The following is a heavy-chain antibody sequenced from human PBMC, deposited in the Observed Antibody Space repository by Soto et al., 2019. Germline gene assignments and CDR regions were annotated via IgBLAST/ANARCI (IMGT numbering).Heavy chain of an antibody. D-gene: IGHD5-12*01. CDR2: IHYSGST. Sequence: PSETLSLTCTVSGGSISSYYWSWIRQPPGKGLEWIGYIHYSGSTNYNPSLKGRVTISVDTSKNQFPLKLSSVTAADTAVYYCARDRVAFDYWGQGTLVTVSS. V-gene: IGHV4-59*01. CDR1: GGSISSYY. J-gene: IGHJ4*02. CDR3: ARDRVAFDY.